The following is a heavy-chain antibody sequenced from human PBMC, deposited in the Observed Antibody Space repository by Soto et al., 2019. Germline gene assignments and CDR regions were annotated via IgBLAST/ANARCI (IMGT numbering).Heavy chain of an antibody. D-gene: IGHD1-26*01. CDR1: GYSFTSYW. CDR2: IDPSDSYT. J-gene: IGHJ6*02. CDR3: ARRAGATTQYYYYGMDV. Sequence: EVQLVQSGAEVKKPGESLRISCKGSGYSFTSYWISWVRQMPGKGLEWMGRIDPSDSYTNYSPSFQGHVTISADKSISTAYLQWSSLKASDTAMYYCARRAGATTQYYYYGMDVWGQGTTVTVSS. V-gene: IGHV5-10-1*03.